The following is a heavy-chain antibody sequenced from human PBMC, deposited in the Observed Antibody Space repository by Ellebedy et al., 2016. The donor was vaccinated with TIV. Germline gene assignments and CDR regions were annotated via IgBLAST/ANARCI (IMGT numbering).Heavy chain of an antibody. J-gene: IGHJ4*02. D-gene: IGHD2-21*01. V-gene: IGHV1-18*01. CDR1: GGTFSSYA. CDR3: ARAGCGGDCYDY. Sequence: ASVKVSXXASGGTFSSYAISWVRQAPGQGLEWMGWISAYNGNTNYAQKLQGRVTITRDTSASTAYMELSSLRSEDTAVYYCARAGCGGDCYDYWGQGTLVTVSS. CDR2: ISAYNGNT.